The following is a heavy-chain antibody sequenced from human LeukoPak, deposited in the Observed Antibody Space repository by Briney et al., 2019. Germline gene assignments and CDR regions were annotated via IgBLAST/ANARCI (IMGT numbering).Heavy chain of an antibody. Sequence: ASVKVSCKASGGTFSSYAISWVRQAPGQGLEWMGGIIPIFGTANYAQKFQGRVTITADESTSTAYMELSSLRSEDTAVYCCARVEFEAVAGTNYYYGMDVWGQGTTVTVSS. CDR1: GGTFSSYA. CDR2: IIPIFGTA. D-gene: IGHD6-19*01. J-gene: IGHJ6*02. CDR3: ARVEFEAVAGTNYYYGMDV. V-gene: IGHV1-69*13.